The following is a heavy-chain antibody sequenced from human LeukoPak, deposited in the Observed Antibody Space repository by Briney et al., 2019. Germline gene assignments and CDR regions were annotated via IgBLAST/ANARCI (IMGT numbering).Heavy chain of an antibody. V-gene: IGHV1-18*01. CDR3: AREGSSSFYYYYGMDV. CDR1: GGTFSSYA. CDR2: ISAYNGNT. D-gene: IGHD6-13*01. Sequence: ASVKVSCKASGGTFSSYAISWVRQAPGQGLEWMGWISAYNGNTNYAQKLQGRVTMTTDTSTSTAYMELRSLRSDDTAVYYCAREGSSSFYYYYGMDVWGQGTTVTVSS. J-gene: IGHJ6*02.